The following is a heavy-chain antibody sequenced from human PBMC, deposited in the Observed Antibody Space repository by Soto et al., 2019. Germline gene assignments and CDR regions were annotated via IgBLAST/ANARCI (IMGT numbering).Heavy chain of an antibody. CDR1: GYTLTELS. J-gene: IGHJ3*02. V-gene: IGHV1-24*01. CDR3: ATDGSCSGGSCSDAFAI. Sequence: QVQLVQSGAEVKKPGASVKVSCKVSGYTLTELSMHWVRQAPGKGLEWMGGCDPEDGETIYAQKFQGRVTMTEATTTDTSYRGRSSMRSEDTAGYYCATDGSCSGGSCSDAFAIWCQGTMVTVSS. CDR2: CDPEDGET. D-gene: IGHD2-15*01.